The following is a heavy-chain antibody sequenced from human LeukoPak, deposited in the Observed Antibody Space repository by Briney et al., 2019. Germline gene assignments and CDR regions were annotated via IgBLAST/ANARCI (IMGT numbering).Heavy chain of an antibody. J-gene: IGHJ6*02. CDR1: GYSFTSYW. V-gene: IGHV5-51*01. CDR2: IYPGGSDT. CDR3: ARQESVVAARSYGMDV. Sequence: GESLKISCKGSGYSFTSYWIGWVRQMPGKGLEWMGIIYPGGSDTRYSPSFQGQVTISADKSISTAYLQWSSLKASDTAMYYCARQESVVAARSYGMDVWGQGTTVTVSS. D-gene: IGHD2-15*01.